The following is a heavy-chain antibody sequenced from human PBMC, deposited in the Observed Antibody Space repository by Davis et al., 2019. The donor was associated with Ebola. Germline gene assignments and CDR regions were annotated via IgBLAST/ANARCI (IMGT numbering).Heavy chain of an antibody. J-gene: IGHJ5*02. CDR3: AKHRARYHLPTDYFDP. V-gene: IGHV3-66*04. Sequence: GESLKISCAASGFTVSNKYMSWVRQAPGKGLECVSIIYTGGTTYYADSVKGRFAISRDNSKNTMYLQINSLRAEDTALYYCAKHRARYHLPTDYFDPWGQGTLVTVSS. CDR1: GFTVSNKY. CDR2: IYTGGTT. D-gene: IGHD1-14*01.